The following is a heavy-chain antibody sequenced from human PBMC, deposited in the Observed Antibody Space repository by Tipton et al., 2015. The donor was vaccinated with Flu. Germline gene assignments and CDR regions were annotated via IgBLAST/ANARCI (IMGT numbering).Heavy chain of an antibody. Sequence: TLSLTCAVSGGSVSSTSYYWGLIRQPPGKGLEWIGSFHYTGGTYYNPSLKSRLTISVDTSKNQFSLKVSSVTTAATAVYFCSRDIRSYGSGSYSQWGQGPLVSVSS. J-gene: IGHJ4*02. V-gene: IGHV4-39*07. CDR2: FHYTGGT. CDR1: GGSVSSTSYY. D-gene: IGHD3-10*01. CDR3: SRDIRSYGSGSYSQ.